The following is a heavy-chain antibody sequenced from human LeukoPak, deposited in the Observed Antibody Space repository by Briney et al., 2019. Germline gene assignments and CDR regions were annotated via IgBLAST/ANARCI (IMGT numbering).Heavy chain of an antibody. Sequence: GGSLRLSCKGSGYSFTSYWISWVRQMPGKGLEWMGRIDPSDSYTNYSPSFQGHVTISADKSINTAYLQWNSLKASDTAMYYCARLGSNNYFDPWGHGTLVTVSS. J-gene: IGHJ5*02. V-gene: IGHV5-10-1*01. D-gene: IGHD7-27*01. CDR2: IDPSDSYT. CDR1: GYSFTSYW. CDR3: ARLGSNNYFDP.